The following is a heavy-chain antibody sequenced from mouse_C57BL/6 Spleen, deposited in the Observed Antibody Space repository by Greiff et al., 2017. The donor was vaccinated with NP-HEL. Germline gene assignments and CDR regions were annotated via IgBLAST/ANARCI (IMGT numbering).Heavy chain of an antibody. J-gene: IGHJ1*03. V-gene: IGHV3-1*01. D-gene: IGHD2-5*01. Sequence: EVQLQQSGPGMVKPSQSLSLTCTVTGYSITSGYDWHWIRHFPGNKLEWMGYISYSGSTNYNPSLKSRISITHDTSKNHVSLKLNSVTTEDTATYYCASGYSKGVYFDVWGTGTTVTVSS. CDR2: ISYSGST. CDR1: GYSITSGYD. CDR3: ASGYSKGVYFDV.